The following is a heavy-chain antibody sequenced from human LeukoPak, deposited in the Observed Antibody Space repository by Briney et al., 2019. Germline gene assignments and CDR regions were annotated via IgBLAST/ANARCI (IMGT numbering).Heavy chain of an antibody. CDR3: AISDCGGDGCKLLNY. J-gene: IGHJ4*02. CDR2: VSDSGDAT. V-gene: IGHV3-23*01. D-gene: IGHD2-21*01. Sequence: GGSLRLSCAASGFTFRSYAMSWVRQPPGKGLEWVSAVSDSGDATRYADSVKGRFTISRDNSKDTLYLQMNSLRAEDTAVYYCAISDCGGDGCKLLNYWGQGTLVTVSS. CDR1: GFTFRSYA.